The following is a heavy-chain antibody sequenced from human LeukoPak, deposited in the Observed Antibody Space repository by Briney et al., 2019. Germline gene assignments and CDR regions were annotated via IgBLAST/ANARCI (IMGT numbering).Heavy chain of an antibody. J-gene: IGHJ4*02. V-gene: IGHV4-59*12. CDR1: GGSISSYY. CDR3: AREGVGATLYYFEY. CDR2: ISYSGST. D-gene: IGHD1-26*01. Sequence: SETLSLTYTVSGGSISSYYWSWIRQPPGKGLEWIGYISYSGSTNYNSSLKSRVTMSGDTSKNQFSLKLSSVTAADTAIYYCAREGVGATLYYFEYWGQGALVTVSS.